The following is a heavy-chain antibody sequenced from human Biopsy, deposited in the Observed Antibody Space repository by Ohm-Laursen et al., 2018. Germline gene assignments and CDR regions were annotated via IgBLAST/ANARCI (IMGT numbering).Heavy chain of an antibody. CDR3: ARTYCRGDHCYLGDY. D-gene: IGHD2-21*02. Sequence: SLRLSCTAPGFTFSDYYVDWVRQTPVKGLEWVGRSRDKANSYTTEYAPSVKGRFSISRDDSKNSLYLQLNSLRTEDTAVYYCARTYCRGDHCYLGDYWGQGTPVTVSS. V-gene: IGHV3-72*01. J-gene: IGHJ4*02. CDR2: SRDKANSYTT. CDR1: GFTFSDYY.